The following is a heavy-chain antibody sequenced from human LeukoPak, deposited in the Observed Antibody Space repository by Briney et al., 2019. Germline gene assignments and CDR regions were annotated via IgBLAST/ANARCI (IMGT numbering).Heavy chain of an antibody. CDR2: IYYSGST. CDR3: ARWPSVDIVATIG. Sequence: PSETLSLTCTVSGGSISSYYWSWIRQPPGKGLEWIGYIYYSGSTNYNPSLKSRVTISVDTSKNQFSLKLSSVTAADTAVYYCARWPSVDIVATIGWGQGTLVTVSS. D-gene: IGHD5-12*01. J-gene: IGHJ4*02. V-gene: IGHV4-59*01. CDR1: GGSISSYY.